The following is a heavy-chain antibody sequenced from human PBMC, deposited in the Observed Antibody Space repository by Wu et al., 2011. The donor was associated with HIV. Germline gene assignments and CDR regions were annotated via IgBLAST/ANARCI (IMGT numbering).Heavy chain of an antibody. V-gene: IGHV1-69*05. D-gene: IGHD4-23*01. J-gene: IGHJ4*02. CDR3: VRDLGGNEEY. CDR1: GGTFSSYT. CDR2: IISMFGTA. Sequence: QVQLVQSGAEVKKPGSSVKVSCKASGGTFSSYTINWMRQAPGQGLEWMGGIISMFGTANYAQKFQGRVTITTDESTSTAYMELSSLRSEDTAVYYCVRDLGGNEEYWGQGTLVTVSS.